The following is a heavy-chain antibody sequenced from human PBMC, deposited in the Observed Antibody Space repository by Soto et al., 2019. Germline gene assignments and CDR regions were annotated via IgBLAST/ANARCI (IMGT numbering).Heavy chain of an antibody. CDR2: IYYRGST. D-gene: IGHD3-3*01. V-gene: IGHV4-59*01. CDR1: GGSISTYY. J-gene: IGHJ5*02. CDR3: ARGIRDSYGLLGWFDP. Sequence: SETLSLTCSVFGGSISTYYWNWIRQPPGKGLEWIGYIYYRGSTNYSPSLKSRVTMSVDTSKNQFSLKLNSVTAADTAVYYCARGIRDSYGLLGWFDPWGQGTLVTVSS.